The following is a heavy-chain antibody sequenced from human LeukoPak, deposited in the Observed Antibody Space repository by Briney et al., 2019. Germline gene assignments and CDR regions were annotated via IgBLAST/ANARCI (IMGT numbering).Heavy chain of an antibody. CDR1: GGSISSYH. J-gene: IGHJ4*02. CDR3: ARGGGDPGYFDY. CDR2: IYYSGST. V-gene: IGHV4-59*01. D-gene: IGHD2-21*02. Sequence: SETLSPTCTVSGGSISSYHWSWVRQPPGKELEWIGHIYYSGSTNYNPSLKSRVTISVDTSKNQFSLKLSSVTAADTAVYYCARGGGDPGYFDYWGQGTLVTVSS.